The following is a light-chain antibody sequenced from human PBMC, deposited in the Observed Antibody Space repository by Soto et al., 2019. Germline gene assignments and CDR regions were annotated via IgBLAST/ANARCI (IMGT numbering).Light chain of an antibody. CDR3: QQSYSTLTYT. CDR2: AAS. CDR1: QRISSY. V-gene: IGKV1-39*01. Sequence: DIQMTQSPSSLSASVRKKNTINCRASQRISSYLNWYQQKPGKAPKLLIYAASSLQSGVPSRFSGSGSGTDFTLTISSLQPEDFATYYCQQSYSTLTYTFGQGTKVDIK. J-gene: IGKJ2*01.